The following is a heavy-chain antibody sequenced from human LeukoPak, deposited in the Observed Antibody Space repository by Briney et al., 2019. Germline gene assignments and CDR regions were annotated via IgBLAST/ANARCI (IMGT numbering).Heavy chain of an antibody. CDR3: ARESPGPYGSGSADI. CDR1: GFTFSSYS. Sequence: KAGGSLRLSCAASGFTFSSYSMNWVRQAPRKELEWVSPISSSSSYIYYADSVKGRFTISRANAKNSLYLQMNSLMSTDTAGYCWARESPGPYGSGSADICGQGTMVTVSS. V-gene: IGHV3-21*01. CDR2: ISSSSSYI. D-gene: IGHD3-10*01. J-gene: IGHJ3*02.